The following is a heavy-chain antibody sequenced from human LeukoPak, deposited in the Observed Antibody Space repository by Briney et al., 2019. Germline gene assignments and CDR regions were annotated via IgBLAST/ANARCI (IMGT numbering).Heavy chain of an antibody. CDR3: ARHGGTYTYGSGSLTTFDS. D-gene: IGHD3-10*01. Sequence: SETLSLTCIVSGGSIGTYYWSWIRQPPGKGLEWIGYIYYSGRTNYNPSLRSRVTMSLDTSKNQFSLKLSSVTAADTALYYCARHGGTYTYGSGSLTTFDSWGQGTLATVSS. CDR1: GGSIGTYY. V-gene: IGHV4-59*08. J-gene: IGHJ4*02. CDR2: IYYSGRT.